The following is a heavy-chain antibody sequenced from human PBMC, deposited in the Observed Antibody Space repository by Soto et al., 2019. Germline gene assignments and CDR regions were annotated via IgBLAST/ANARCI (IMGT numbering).Heavy chain of an antibody. CDR3: TIVRVADSALDH. Sequence: GGSLRLSCVASGFIFSNNGMHWVRQTPGKGLEWVAFMSYDGSDTFYADSVKGRFTISGDNSKNTLFLHMSNLRAEDTAMYYCTIVRVADSALDHWGQGTLVTVSS. CDR1: GFIFSNNG. V-gene: IGHV3-30*02. CDR2: MSYDGSDT. D-gene: IGHD3-10*02. J-gene: IGHJ4*02.